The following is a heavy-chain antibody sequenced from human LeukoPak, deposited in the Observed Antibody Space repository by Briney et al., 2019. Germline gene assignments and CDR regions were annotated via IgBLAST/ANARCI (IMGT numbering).Heavy chain of an antibody. Sequence: GGSLRLSCAASGFTVSSNYMSWVHQAPGKGLEWVSVIYSGGSTYYADSVKGRFTISRDNSKNTLYLQMNSLRAEDTAVYYCARGPPYYYGSPAYYFDYWGQGTLVTVSS. D-gene: IGHD3-10*01. CDR1: GFTVSSNY. CDR3: ARGPPYYYGSPAYYFDY. J-gene: IGHJ4*02. CDR2: IYSGGST. V-gene: IGHV3-53*01.